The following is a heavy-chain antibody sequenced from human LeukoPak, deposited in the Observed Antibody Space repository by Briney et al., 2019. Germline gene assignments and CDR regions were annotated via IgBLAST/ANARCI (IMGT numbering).Heavy chain of an antibody. CDR1: GYSISSGYY. CDR3: ARAPKGCSSTTCYGGHMDV. J-gene: IGHJ6*03. CDR2: IYHSGNT. V-gene: IGHV4-38-2*02. D-gene: IGHD2-2*01. Sequence: PSETLSLTCTVSGYSISSGYYCGWIRQPPGKRLEWIWSIYHSGNTYYNPSLKSRVTISVDTSKNQFSLKLSSVTAADTAVYYCARAPKGCSSTTCYGGHMDVWGKGTTVTVSS.